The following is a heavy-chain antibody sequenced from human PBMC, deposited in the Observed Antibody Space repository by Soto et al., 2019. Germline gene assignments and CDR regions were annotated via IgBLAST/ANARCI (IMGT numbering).Heavy chain of an antibody. CDR3: ARYYYDSSGYHYYLDY. D-gene: IGHD3-22*01. V-gene: IGHV3-11*06. Sequence: GESLRLSCAASGSTLSDYYMSWIRQAPGKGLEWVSYISSSSSYTNYADSVKGRFTISRDNAKNSLYLQMNSLRAEYTAVYYCARYYYDSSGYHYYLDYWGQGTLVTVSS. CDR2: ISSSSSYT. J-gene: IGHJ4*02. CDR1: GSTLSDYY.